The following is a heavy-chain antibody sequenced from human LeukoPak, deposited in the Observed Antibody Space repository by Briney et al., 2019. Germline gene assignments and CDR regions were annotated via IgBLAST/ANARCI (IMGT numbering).Heavy chain of an antibody. CDR1: GYSFTSYW. J-gene: IGHJ4*02. D-gene: IGHD6-19*01. Sequence: GESLKISCKGSGYSFTSYWIGWVRQAPGQGLEWMGWISAYNGNTNYAQKLQGRVTMTTDTSTSTAYMELRSLRPDDTAVYYCARDGRAVAGMAQDYWGQGTLVTVSS. CDR3: ARDGRAVAGMAQDY. CDR2: ISAYNGNT. V-gene: IGHV1-18*04.